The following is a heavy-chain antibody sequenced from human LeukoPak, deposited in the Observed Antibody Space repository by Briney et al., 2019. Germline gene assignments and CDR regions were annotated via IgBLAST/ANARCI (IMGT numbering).Heavy chain of an antibody. V-gene: IGHV1-2*02. CDR1: GCTFTGYY. Sequence: ASVKVSCKASGCTFTGYYMHWVRQAPGQGLEWMGWINPNSGGTNYAQKFQGRVTMTRDTSISTAYMELSRLRSDDTAVYYCAREVGVVPAARYWGQGTLVTVSS. CDR2: INPNSGGT. D-gene: IGHD2-2*01. J-gene: IGHJ4*02. CDR3: AREVGVVPAARY.